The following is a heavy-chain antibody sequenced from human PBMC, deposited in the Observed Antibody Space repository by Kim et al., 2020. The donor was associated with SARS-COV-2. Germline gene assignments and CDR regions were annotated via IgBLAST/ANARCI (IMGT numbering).Heavy chain of an antibody. CDR3: ARWNYSVSGRSFDS. V-gene: IGHV4-59*08. Sequence: SETLSLTCNVSGGSISSFYWTWIRQPPGKGLEYIGYIYDRGSTNYNISLKNRVAISVDTSKNQFSLKLTSVTAADTAVYYCARWNYSVSGRSFDSWGQGTLVTVSS. J-gene: IGHJ4*02. D-gene: IGHD3-10*01. CDR2: IYDRGST. CDR1: GGSISSFY.